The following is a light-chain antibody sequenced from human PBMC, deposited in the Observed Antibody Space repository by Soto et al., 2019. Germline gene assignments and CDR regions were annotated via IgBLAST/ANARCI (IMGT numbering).Light chain of an antibody. CDR2: GAS. Sequence: EVVMTQSPATLSVSPGERATLSCRASQNVNSNLAWYQQKPGQAPRLLISGASTRASGVPSRFSGSGSGTEFTLIISGLQSEDFAVYYCQQYNNWPRTFGQGTNLEI. CDR1: QNVNSN. V-gene: IGKV3-15*01. J-gene: IGKJ2*01. CDR3: QQYNNWPRT.